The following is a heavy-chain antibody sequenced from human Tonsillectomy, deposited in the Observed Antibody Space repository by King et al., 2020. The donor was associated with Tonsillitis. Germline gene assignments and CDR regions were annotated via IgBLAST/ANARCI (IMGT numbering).Heavy chain of an antibody. J-gene: IGHJ4*02. CDR3: AREGGWSPGFDY. D-gene: IGHD6-19*01. CDR1: GFTFSSSW. Sequence: VQLVESGGGLVQPGGSLRLSCAASGFTFSSSWMHWVRQAPGKGLVWVSRINSDGSSTSYADSVKGRFTISRENAKNTLYLQMNSLRAEDTAVFYCAREGGWSPGFDYWGQGTLVTVSS. V-gene: IGHV3-74*01. CDR2: INSDGSST.